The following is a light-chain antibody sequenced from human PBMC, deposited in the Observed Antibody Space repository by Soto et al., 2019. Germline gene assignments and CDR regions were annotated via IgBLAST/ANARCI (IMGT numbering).Light chain of an antibody. CDR1: QSISSW. CDR3: KQYNSYPWT. CDR2: DAS. Sequence: DIQMTQSPSTLSASVGDRVTITCRASQSISSWLAWYQQKPGKAPKLLIYDASSLESGVPSRFSGSGSGTEFTLTISSLQPDDFATYYCKQYNSYPWTFGKGTKVETK. V-gene: IGKV1-5*01. J-gene: IGKJ1*01.